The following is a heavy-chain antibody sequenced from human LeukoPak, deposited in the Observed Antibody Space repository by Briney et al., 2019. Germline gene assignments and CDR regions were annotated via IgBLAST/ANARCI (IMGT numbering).Heavy chain of an antibody. CDR2: ISWNSGSI. CDR1: GFTFDDYA. V-gene: IGHV3-9*01. D-gene: IGHD3-3*01. Sequence: PGGSLRLSCAASGFTFDDYAMHWVRQAPGKGLEWVSGISWNSGSIGYADSVKGRFTISRDNAKNSLYLQMNSLRAEDTALYYCAKDVWYDFPYGMDVWGQGTTVTVSS. J-gene: IGHJ6*02. CDR3: AKDVWYDFPYGMDV.